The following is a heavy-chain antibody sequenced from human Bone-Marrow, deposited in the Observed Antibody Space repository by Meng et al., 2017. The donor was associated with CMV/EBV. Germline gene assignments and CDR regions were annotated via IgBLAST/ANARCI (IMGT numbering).Heavy chain of an antibody. CDR2: IKQDGSEK. J-gene: IGHJ4*02. CDR1: GFTFSSYW. D-gene: IGHD3-22*01. Sequence: GGSLRLSCAASGFTFSSYWMSWVRQAPGKGLEWVANIKQDGSEKYYVDSVKGRFTISRDNAKNSLYLQMNSLRAEDTAVYYCARDLNYYDSSGSPLGYWGQGKLVNVSS. CDR3: ARDLNYYDSSGSPLGY. V-gene: IGHV3-7*01.